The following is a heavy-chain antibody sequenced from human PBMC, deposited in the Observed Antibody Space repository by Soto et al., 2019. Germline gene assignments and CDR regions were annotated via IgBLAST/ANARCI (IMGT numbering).Heavy chain of an antibody. Sequence: SETLSLTCAFYGGSFSGYYWSLIRQPPGKGLEWIGEINHSGSTNYNPSLKSRVTISVDTSKNQFSLKLSSVTAADTAVYYCARVFGIVATIGLWGQGTLVTVSS. CDR3: ARVFGIVATIGL. V-gene: IGHV4-34*01. D-gene: IGHD5-12*01. J-gene: IGHJ4*02. CDR1: GGSFSGYY. CDR2: INHSGST.